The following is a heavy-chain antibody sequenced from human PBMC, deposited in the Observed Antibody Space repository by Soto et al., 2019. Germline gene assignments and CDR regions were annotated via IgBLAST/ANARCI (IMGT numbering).Heavy chain of an antibody. D-gene: IGHD2-15*01. V-gene: IGHV4-59*01. CDR1: GGSISSYY. CDR3: ARGPATATYYYYDMDV. CDR2: IYYSGST. J-gene: IGHJ6*03. Sequence: SETLSLTCTVSGGSISSYYWSWIRQPPGKGLEWIGYIYYSGSTNYNPSLKSRVTISVDTSKNQFSLKLSSVTAADTAVYYCARGPATATYYYYDMDVWGKGTTVTVSS.